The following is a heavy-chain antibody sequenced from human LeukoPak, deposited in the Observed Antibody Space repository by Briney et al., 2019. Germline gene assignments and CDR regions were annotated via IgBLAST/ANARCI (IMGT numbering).Heavy chain of an antibody. CDR2: IYPGDPDT. CDR1: GYSFTSYW. D-gene: IGHD3-10*01. J-gene: IGHJ4*02. Sequence: GESLKISCKGSGYSFTSYWIGWVRQMPGKGLEWMGIIYPGDPDTRYSPSFQGQVTISADKSISTAYLQWSSLKASDTAMYYCARDLYYYGSGSIFDYWGPGTLVTVSS. V-gene: IGHV5-51*01. CDR3: ARDLYYYGSGSIFDY.